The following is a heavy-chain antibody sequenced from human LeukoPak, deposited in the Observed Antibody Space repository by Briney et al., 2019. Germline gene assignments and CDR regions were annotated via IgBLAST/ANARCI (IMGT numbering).Heavy chain of an antibody. D-gene: IGHD3-16*01. CDR1: GFTFSSYG. J-gene: IGHJ4*02. CDR2: IWYDGSNK. Sequence: PGRSLRLSCAASGFTFSSYGMHWVRQAPGKGLEWVAVIWYDGSNKYYADSVKGRFTISRDNSKNTLYLQMNGLRAEDTAVYYCAGDTPPGGDYYFDYWGQGTLVIVSS. V-gene: IGHV3-33*01. CDR3: AGDTPPGGDYYFDY.